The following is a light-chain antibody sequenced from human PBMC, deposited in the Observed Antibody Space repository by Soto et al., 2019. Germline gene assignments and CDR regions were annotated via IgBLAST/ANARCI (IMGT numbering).Light chain of an antibody. CDR1: SSDVGYYDY. J-gene: IGLJ1*01. CDR2: DVT. V-gene: IGLV2-8*01. CDR3: SSYAGSDNFV. Sequence: QSALTEPPSASVSPGQSVTMSCTGTSSDVGYYDYVSWYQQHPGKAPKLVIYDVTERPSGVPDRFSGSKSGNTASLTVSGLQSDDEADYYCSSYAGSDNFVFGTGTKVTVL.